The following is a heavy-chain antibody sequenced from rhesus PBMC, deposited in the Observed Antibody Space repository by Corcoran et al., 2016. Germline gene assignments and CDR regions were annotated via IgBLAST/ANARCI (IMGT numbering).Heavy chain of an antibody. Sequence: ELHLVQSGAEVKRPGESLKISCKTSGYSFTSYWISLVRQMPEKGLEWMGAIDPSDSDTRYNPSFQGQVTISADKSISNAYLQVSRLKAADTATYYCAKSPRAAAGLNYWGQGVLVTVSS. CDR1: GYSFTSYW. V-gene: IGHV5-20*01. CDR3: AKSPRAAAGLNY. D-gene: IGHD6S26*01. CDR2: IDPSDSDT. J-gene: IGHJ4*01.